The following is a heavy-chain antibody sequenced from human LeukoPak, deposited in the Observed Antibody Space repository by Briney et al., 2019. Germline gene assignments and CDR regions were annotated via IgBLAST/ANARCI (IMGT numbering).Heavy chain of an antibody. V-gene: IGHV3-7*01. CDR3: ARVAATMEFFDY. CDR2: IKQDGSEK. Sequence: GGSLRLSCAASGFPFSSYWMSWVRQAPGKGLEWVANIKQDGSEKYYVDSVKGRFTISRDNAKNSLFLQLTSLRTEDTAVYYCARVAATMEFFDYWGQGTLVTVSS. J-gene: IGHJ4*02. D-gene: IGHD5-24*01. CDR1: GFPFSSYW.